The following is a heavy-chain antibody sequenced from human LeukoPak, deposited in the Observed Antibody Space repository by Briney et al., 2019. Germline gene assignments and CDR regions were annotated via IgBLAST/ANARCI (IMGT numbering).Heavy chain of an antibody. D-gene: IGHD3-10*01. CDR1: GGSISSSSYY. Sequence: SETLSLTCTVSGGSISSSSYYWGWIRQPPGKGLEWIGSIYYSGSTYYNPSLKSRVTISVDTSKNQFSLKLSSVTAADTAVYYCARIWFGESFGKNYGMDVWGQGTTVTVSS. CDR2: IYYSGST. CDR3: ARIWFGESFGKNYGMDV. J-gene: IGHJ6*02. V-gene: IGHV4-39*07.